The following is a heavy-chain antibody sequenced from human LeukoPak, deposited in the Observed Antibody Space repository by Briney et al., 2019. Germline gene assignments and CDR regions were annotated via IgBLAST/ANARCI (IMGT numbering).Heavy chain of an antibody. Sequence: GGSLRLSCAASGFTFSSYGLHWVRQAPGKGLEWVAVISYDGSNKYYADSVKGRFTISRDNSKNTLYMQMNSLRAEDTAVYYCAKGFYGSGRVPLLDYWGQGTLVTVSS. D-gene: IGHD3-10*01. V-gene: IGHV3-33*05. CDR2: ISYDGSNK. CDR1: GFTFSSYG. CDR3: AKGFYGSGRVPLLDY. J-gene: IGHJ4*02.